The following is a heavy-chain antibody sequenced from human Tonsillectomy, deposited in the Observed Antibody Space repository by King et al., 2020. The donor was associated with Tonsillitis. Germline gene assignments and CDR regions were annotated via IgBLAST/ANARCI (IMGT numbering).Heavy chain of an antibody. CDR3: VRGVDMIDS. V-gene: IGHV3-11*06. D-gene: IGHD3-3*01. Sequence: VQLVESGGGLVKPGGSLRLSCEASGFTFSDHYMSWIRQAPGKGLEWGSYISGTNTYRNYADSVEGRFTISRDNAKNSLYLQMNLLRAEDTAVYFCVRGVDMIDSWRQGTLVSVSS. J-gene: IGHJ4*02. CDR1: GFTFSDHY. CDR2: ISGTNTYR.